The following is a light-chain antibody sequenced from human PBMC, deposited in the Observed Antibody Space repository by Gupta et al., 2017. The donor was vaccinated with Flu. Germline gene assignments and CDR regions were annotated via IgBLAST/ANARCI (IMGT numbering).Light chain of an antibody. V-gene: IGKV1-33*01. CDR1: QDISNC. CDR3: QQCDNLPFT. Sequence: DIPLTQSPSSLSASVRDRVTITCQASQDISNCLNWYQQKPGKAPKLLIYDASNLEIGVPSRFSGSGSGTDFTFTISSLQPEDIATYYCQQCDNLPFTFGPGTKVKIK. CDR2: DAS. J-gene: IGKJ3*01.